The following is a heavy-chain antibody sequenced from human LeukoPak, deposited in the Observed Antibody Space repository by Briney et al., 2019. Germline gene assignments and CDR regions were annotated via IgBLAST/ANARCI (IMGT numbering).Heavy chain of an antibody. CDR3: AKIPTPTYDFWSGSDY. J-gene: IGHJ4*02. Sequence: SYSMKYYADSVKGRFTISRDNSKNTLYLQMNSLRAEDTAVYYCAKIPTPTYDFWSGSDYWGQGTLVTVSS. CDR2: SYSMK. V-gene: IGHV3-23*01. D-gene: IGHD3-3*01.